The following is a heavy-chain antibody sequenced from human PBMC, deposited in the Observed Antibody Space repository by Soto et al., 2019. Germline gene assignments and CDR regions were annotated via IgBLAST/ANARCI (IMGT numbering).Heavy chain of an antibody. CDR1: GFTFSSYD. CDR3: ARGSSSWTIGYYYGMDV. J-gene: IGHJ6*02. Sequence: PGGSLRLSCAASGFTFSSYDMHWVRQATGKGLEWVSAIGTAGDTYYPGSVKGRFTISRENAKNSLYLQMNSLRAEDTAVYYCARGSSSWTIGYYYGMDVWGQGTTVTAP. V-gene: IGHV3-13*01. CDR2: IGTAGDT. D-gene: IGHD6-13*01.